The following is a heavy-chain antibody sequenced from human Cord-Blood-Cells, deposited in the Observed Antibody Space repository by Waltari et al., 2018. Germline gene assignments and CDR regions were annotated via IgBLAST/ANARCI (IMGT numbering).Heavy chain of an antibody. D-gene: IGHD2-2*01. Sequence: EVQLVESGGGLVKPGGSLRRSCAASCLPFSSYSINWVRQAPGKGLEWVSSISSSSSYIYYADSVKGRFTISRDNAKNSLYLQMNSLRAEDTAVYYCARGGGYAFDYWGQGTLVTVSS. CDR2: ISSSSSYI. J-gene: IGHJ4*02. CDR3: ARGGGYAFDY. V-gene: IGHV3-21*01. CDR1: CLPFSSYS.